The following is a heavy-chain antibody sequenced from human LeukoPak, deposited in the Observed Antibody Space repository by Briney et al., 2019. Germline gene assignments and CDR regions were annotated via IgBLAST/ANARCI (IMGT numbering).Heavy chain of an antibody. V-gene: IGHV3-21*01. Sequence: PGGSLRLSCAASGFTFRSYSMNWVRQAPGKGLEWVSSISSSGKYIYYADSVRGRFTISRDNAKNSLSLQMNSLRAEDTAVYYCARGSEWELLSCDYWGQGTLVTVSS. J-gene: IGHJ4*02. CDR1: GFTFRSYS. CDR3: ARGSEWELLSCDY. CDR2: ISSSGKYI. D-gene: IGHD1-26*01.